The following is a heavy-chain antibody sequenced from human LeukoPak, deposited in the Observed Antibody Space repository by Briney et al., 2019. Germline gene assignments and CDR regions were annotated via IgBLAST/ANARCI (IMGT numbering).Heavy chain of an antibody. CDR3: ARDTAGSSWYDY. D-gene: IGHD6-13*01. J-gene: IGHJ4*02. V-gene: IGHV1-2*02. CDR1: GYTFTGYY. CDR2: INPNSGGT. Sequence: ASVKVSCKASGYTFTGYYMHWLRQAPGQGLEWMGWINPNSGGTNYAQKFQGRVTMTRDTSISTAYMELSRLRSDDTAVYYCARDTAGSSWYDYWGQGTLVTVSS.